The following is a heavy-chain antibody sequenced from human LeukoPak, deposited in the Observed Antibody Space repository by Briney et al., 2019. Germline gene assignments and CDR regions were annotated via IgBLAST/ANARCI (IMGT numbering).Heavy chain of an antibody. D-gene: IGHD3-10*01. Sequence: PSETLSLTCTVSGGSISSSSYYWGWIRQPPGKGLEWIGSIYYSGSTYYNPSLKSRVTISVDTSKNQFSLKLSSVTAADTAVYYCARQPRFGRGVIFDMDVWGKGTTVTISS. CDR3: ARQPRFGRGVIFDMDV. J-gene: IGHJ6*03. CDR2: IYYSGST. CDR1: GGSISSSSYY. V-gene: IGHV4-39*01.